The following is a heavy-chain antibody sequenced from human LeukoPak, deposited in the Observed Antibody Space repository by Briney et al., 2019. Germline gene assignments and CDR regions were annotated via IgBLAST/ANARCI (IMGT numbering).Heavy chain of an antibody. CDR2: IYYSGST. J-gene: IGHJ4*02. CDR1: GGSISSYY. Sequence: SETLSLTCTVSGGSISSYYWSWIRQPPGKGLEWIGYIYYSGSTNYNPSLKSRVTISVDTSKNQFSLKLSSVTAADTAVYYCARGTAMVTGYFDYWGQGTLVTVSS. D-gene: IGHD5-18*01. V-gene: IGHV4-59*08. CDR3: ARGTAMVTGYFDY.